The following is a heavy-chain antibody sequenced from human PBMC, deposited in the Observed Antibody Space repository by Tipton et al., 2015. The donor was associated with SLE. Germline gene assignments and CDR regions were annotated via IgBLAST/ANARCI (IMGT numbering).Heavy chain of an antibody. CDR1: GFTFSSYA. CDR2: ISYDGSNK. D-gene: IGHD2-15*01. CDR3: LRGGLGYCTGGTCYVY. Sequence: SLRLSCAASGFTFSSYAMHWVRQAPGKGLEWVAVISYDGSNKYYADSVKGRFTISRDNAQNSLYLQLDSLRAEDTAVYYCLRGGLGYCTGGTCYVYRGQGTLVTVSS. V-gene: IGHV3-30*04. J-gene: IGHJ4*02.